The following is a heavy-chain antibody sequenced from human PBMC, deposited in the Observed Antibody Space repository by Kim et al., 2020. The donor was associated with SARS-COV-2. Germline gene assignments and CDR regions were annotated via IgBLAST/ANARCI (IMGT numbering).Heavy chain of an antibody. J-gene: IGHJ6*02. CDR1: GGSISSHY. Sequence: SETLSLTCTVSGGSISSHYWDWIRQPPGKGLEWIGYISYSGSTNYNPSLKSRVTISVDTSKNQFSLKLSSVTAADTAVYYCARGNCSGGSCLAPYYYGMGVWGQGTTGTVSS. V-gene: IGHV4-59*11. D-gene: IGHD2-15*01. CDR3: ARGNCSGGSCLAPYYYGMGV. CDR2: ISYSGST.